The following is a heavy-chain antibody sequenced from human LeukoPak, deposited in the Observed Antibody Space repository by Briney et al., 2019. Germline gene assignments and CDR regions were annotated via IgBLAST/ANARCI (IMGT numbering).Heavy chain of an antibody. D-gene: IGHD3-10*01. V-gene: IGHV3-48*02. CDR3: ARINMVRGVISPPDH. CDR1: GFTFSSYS. CDR2: ITSSSSNI. J-gene: IGHJ4*02. Sequence: GGSLRLSCAASGFTFSSYSMNWVRQAPGKGLEWVSYITSSSSNIYYADSVKGRFTISRDNAKNSLYLQMNSLRDEDTAVYYCARINMVRGVISPPDHWGQGTLVTVSS.